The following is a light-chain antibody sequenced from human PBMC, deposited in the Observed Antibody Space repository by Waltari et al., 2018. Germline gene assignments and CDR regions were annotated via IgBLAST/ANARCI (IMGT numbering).Light chain of an antibody. CDR1: QSLLHSNGYNY. J-gene: IGKJ1*01. V-gene: IGKV2-28*01. CDR2: LGS. CDR3: MQALQTPPT. Sequence: DIVMTQSPLSLPGTPGEPTSIPCTSRQSLLHSNGYNYLDWYLQKPRQYPQLLIYLGSNRASGGPDRFSGSRSGTDFTLKISRVEAEDVGVYYCMQALQTPPTFGQGTKVEIK.